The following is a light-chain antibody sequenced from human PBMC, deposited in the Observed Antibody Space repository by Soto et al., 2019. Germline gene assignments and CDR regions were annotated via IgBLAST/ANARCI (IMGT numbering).Light chain of an antibody. J-gene: IGKJ4*01. CDR3: QQRSNWPLT. Sequence: EIVLTQSPATLSLSPGERATLSCRASQSVSSYLAWYQQKPGQAPRLLIYDASNRATGIPARLSGSGSGTDFTLTISSLEPVDFAVYYCQQRSNWPLTFGGGTKVEIK. CDR1: QSVSSY. V-gene: IGKV3-11*01. CDR2: DAS.